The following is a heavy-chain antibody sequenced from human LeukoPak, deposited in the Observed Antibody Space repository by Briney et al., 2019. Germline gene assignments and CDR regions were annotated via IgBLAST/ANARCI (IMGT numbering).Heavy chain of an antibody. CDR1: GGSISRFS. CDR2: IYYSGST. J-gene: IGHJ3*02. CDR3: ARDLSYSSGWSDAFDI. Sequence: SETLSLTCPVSGGSISRFSWSWIRPPPGKGLEWIGYIYYSGSTNYNPSLKSRVTISVDTSKNQFSLKLSSVTAADAAVYYCARDLSYSSGWSDAFDIWGQGTMVTVSS. D-gene: IGHD6-19*01. V-gene: IGHV4-59*12.